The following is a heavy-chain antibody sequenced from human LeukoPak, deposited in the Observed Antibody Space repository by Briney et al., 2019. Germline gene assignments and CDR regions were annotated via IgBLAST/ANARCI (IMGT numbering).Heavy chain of an antibody. V-gene: IGHV3-23*01. Sequence: GGSLRLSCAASGFTFSSYAMSWVRQAPGKGLEWVSAISGSGGSTYYADSVKGRFTISRDNSKNTLYLQMNSLRAEDTAVYYCAKDLRPGLLYGSYYWGQGTLVSVSS. CDR2: ISGSGGST. CDR1: GFTFSSYA. J-gene: IGHJ4*02. CDR3: AKDLRPGLLYGSYY. D-gene: IGHD3-10*01.